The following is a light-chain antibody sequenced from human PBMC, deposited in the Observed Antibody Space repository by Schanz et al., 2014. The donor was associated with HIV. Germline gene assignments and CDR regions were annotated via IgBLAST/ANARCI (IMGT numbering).Light chain of an antibody. J-gene: IGKJ1*01. V-gene: IGKV3-20*01. Sequence: EIVMTQSPATLSVSPGETATLSCRASQSVRSNLAWYQQKPGQAPRLLIYGTSSRATGIPDRFSGSGSGTDFTLTISRLEPEDFAVYYCQQYGSSPPWTFGQGTKVEIK. CDR1: QSVRSN. CDR3: QQYGSSPPWT. CDR2: GTS.